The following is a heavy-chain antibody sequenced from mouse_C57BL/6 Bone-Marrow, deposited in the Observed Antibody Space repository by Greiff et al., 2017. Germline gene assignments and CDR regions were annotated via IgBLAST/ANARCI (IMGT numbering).Heavy chain of an antibody. CDR2: IGPNSGGT. CDR3: ARGYYYGPWFAY. J-gene: IGHJ3*01. D-gene: IGHD1-1*01. V-gene: IGHV1-72*01. CDR1: GYTFTSYW. Sequence: QVQLQQPGAELVKPGASVKLSCKASGYTFTSYWMHWVKQRPGRGLEWIGRIGPNSGGTKYNEKYKSKATRTVDKPSSTAYMQLSSLTSEDSAVYYGARGYYYGPWFAYWGQGTLVTVSA.